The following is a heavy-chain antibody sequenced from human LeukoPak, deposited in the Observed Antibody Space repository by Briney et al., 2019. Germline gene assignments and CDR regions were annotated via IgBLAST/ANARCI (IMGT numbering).Heavy chain of an antibody. D-gene: IGHD1-26*01. Sequence: GGSLRLSCAASGFSFDDYAMHWVRQAPGKGLEWVSGISWNSDTIGYAASVKGRFTISRDNAKNSLYLQMNSLRAEDTALYYCAKDISGTYLAALDYWGQGALVTVSS. CDR2: ISWNSDTI. J-gene: IGHJ4*02. CDR3: AKDISGTYLAALDY. CDR1: GFSFDDYA. V-gene: IGHV3-9*01.